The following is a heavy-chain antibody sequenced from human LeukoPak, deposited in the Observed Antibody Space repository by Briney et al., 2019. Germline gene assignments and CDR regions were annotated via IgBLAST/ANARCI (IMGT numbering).Heavy chain of an antibody. J-gene: IGHJ4*02. V-gene: IGHV1-2*02. D-gene: IGHD6-6*01. CDR3: AREYEYSNSN. Sequence: ASVKVSCKASGYSFSGYYIHWVRQAPGQGLEWMGWMNPSNGGTNYAQKFQGRVTMIRDTSISTAYMEVSSLRSDDTAIYYCAREYEYSNSNWGQGTLVTVSS. CDR1: GYSFSGYY. CDR2: MNPSNGGT.